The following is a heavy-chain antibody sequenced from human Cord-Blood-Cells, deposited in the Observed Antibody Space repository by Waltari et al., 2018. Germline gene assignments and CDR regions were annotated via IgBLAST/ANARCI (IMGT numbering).Heavy chain of an antibody. J-gene: IGHJ4*02. CDR1: GFTFSSYA. V-gene: IGHV3-30-3*01. CDR2: ISYDGSNK. CDR3: ARDAWGGGGVCYYFDY. Sequence: QVQLVESGGGVVQPGRSLRLSCAASGFTFSSYAMHWVRQAPGKGLEWVAVISYDGSNKYYADSVRGRFTISRDNSKNTLYLQMNSLRAEDTAVYYCARDAWGGGGVCYYFDYWGQGTLVTVSS. D-gene: IGHD2-8*02.